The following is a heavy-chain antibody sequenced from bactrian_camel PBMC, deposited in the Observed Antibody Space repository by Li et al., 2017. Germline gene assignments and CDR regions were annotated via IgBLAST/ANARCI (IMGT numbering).Heavy chain of an antibody. CDR1: GFSFSTNY. D-gene: IGHD6*01. V-gene: IGHV3S6*01. J-gene: IGHJ6*01. Sequence: HVQLVESGGGLVQPGGSLRLSCAASGFSFSTNYMSWVRQAPGKGLEWVSGIDRRGDNTDYADSVKGCFIISRDNAKNTLYLQMNSLITEDTAVYYCVSSYGGVWYALADLAYWGQGTQVTVS. CDR2: IDRRGDNT. CDR3: VSSYGGVWYALADLAY.